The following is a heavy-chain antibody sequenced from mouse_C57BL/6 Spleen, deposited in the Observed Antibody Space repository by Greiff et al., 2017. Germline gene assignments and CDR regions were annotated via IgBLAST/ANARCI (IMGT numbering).Heavy chain of an antibody. Sequence: QVQLKESGPELVKPGASVKISCKASGYAFSSSWMNWVKQRPGKGLEWIGRIYPGDGDTNYNGKFKGKATLTADKSSSTAYMQLSSLTSEDSAVYFCARRYDNYAMDYWGQGTSVTVSS. CDR1: GYAFSSSW. J-gene: IGHJ4*01. V-gene: IGHV1-82*01. CDR2: IYPGDGDT. D-gene: IGHD2-12*01. CDR3: ARRYDNYAMDY.